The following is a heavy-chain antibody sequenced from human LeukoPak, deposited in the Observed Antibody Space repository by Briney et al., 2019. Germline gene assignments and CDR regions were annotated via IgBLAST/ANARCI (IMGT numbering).Heavy chain of an antibody. V-gene: IGHV3-21*01. J-gene: IGHJ4*02. CDR1: GFTFSSYS. CDR3: AREDCSGGSCSFDY. CDR2: ISSSSSYI. D-gene: IGHD2-15*01. Sequence: GGSLRLSCAASGFTFSSYSMNWVRQAPGKGLEWVSFISSSSSYIYYADSVKGRFTISRDNAKNSLYLQMNSLRAEDTAVYYCAREDCSGGSCSFDYWGQGTLVTVSS.